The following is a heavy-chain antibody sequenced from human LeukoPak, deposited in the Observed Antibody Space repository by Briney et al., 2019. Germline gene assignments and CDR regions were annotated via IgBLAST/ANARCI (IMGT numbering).Heavy chain of an antibody. Sequence: GGSLRLSCAASGFTFSSYSMNWVRQAPGKGLEWVSSISSSSSYIYYADSVKGRFTISRDNAKNSLYLQMNSLRAEDTAVYYCARGPPYYYDSSGSYSDYWGQGTLVTVSS. CDR3: ARGPPYYYDSSGSYSDY. CDR2: ISSSSSYI. D-gene: IGHD3-22*01. J-gene: IGHJ4*02. CDR1: GFTFSSYS. V-gene: IGHV3-21*01.